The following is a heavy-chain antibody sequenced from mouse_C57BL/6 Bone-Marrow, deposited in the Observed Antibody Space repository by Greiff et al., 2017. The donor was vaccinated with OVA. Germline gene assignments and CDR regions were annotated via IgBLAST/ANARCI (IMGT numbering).Heavy chain of an antibody. V-gene: IGHV6-6*01. CDR3: TRSTTVVATRYYYAMDY. CDR1: GFTFSDAW. CDR2: IRNKANNHAT. D-gene: IGHD1-1*01. Sequence: EVMLVESGGGLVQPGGSMKLSCAASGFTFSDAWMDWVRQSPEKGLEWVAEIRNKANNHATYYAESVKGRFTISRDDSKSSVYLQMNSLRAEDTGIYYCTRSTTVVATRYYYAMDYWGQGTSVTVSS. J-gene: IGHJ4*01.